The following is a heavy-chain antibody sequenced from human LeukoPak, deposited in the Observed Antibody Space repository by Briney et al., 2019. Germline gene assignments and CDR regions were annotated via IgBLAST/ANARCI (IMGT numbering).Heavy chain of an antibody. J-gene: IGHJ4*02. CDR1: GFTFSSYE. V-gene: IGHV3-21*01. D-gene: IGHD5-12*01. CDR2: ISSSSNYI. CDR3: ARDQYGGYDFDY. Sequence: GGSLRLSCAASGFTFSSYEMNWVRQAPGKGLEGVSSISSSSNYIYYADSVKGRFTISRDNAKNSLYLQMNSLRAEDTAVYYCARDQYGGYDFDYWGQGTLVTVSS.